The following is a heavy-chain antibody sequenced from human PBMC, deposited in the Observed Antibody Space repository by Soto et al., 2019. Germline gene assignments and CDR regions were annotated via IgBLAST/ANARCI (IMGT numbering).Heavy chain of an antibody. V-gene: IGHV4-59*01. D-gene: IGHD3-10*01. CDR3: ARWTSGGYNWFDP. CDR1: GDSISSYY. Sequence: PSETLSLTCTVSGDSISSYYRSWIRQPPGKGLEWIGYIYYSGSTNYNPSLKSRVTISVDTSKNQFSLKLSSVTAADTAVYYCARWTSGGYNWFDPWGQGTLVTVSS. CDR2: IYYSGST. J-gene: IGHJ5*02.